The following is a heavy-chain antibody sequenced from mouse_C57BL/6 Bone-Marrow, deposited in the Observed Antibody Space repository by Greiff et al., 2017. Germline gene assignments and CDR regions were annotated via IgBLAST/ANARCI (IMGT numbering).Heavy chain of an antibody. CDR3: ARHRLRLFAY. D-gene: IGHD2-4*01. CDR1: GFTFSSYG. V-gene: IGHV5-6*01. J-gene: IGHJ3*01. Sequence: EVQRVESGGDLVKPGGSLKLSCAASGFTFSSYGMSWVRQTPDKRLEWVATISRGGSYTYYPDSVKGRFTISRDNAKNTLYLQMSSLKSEDTAMYYCARHRLRLFAYWGQGTLVTVSA. CDR2: ISRGGSYT.